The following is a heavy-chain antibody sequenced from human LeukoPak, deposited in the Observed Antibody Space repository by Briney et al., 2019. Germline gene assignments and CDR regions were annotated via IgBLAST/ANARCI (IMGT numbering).Heavy chain of an antibody. CDR3: ARHGSSGWYRGNAFDI. Sequence: GESLNISRNGSGYSFSTYWIGWERQIPGKGLEGVGIIYPGDTDTRYSPSFQAQVTISADRSISTAYLQWSSLKASDTAMYYCARHGSSGWYRGNAFDIWGQGTMVTVSS. CDR1: GYSFSTYW. CDR2: IYPGDTDT. V-gene: IGHV5-51*01. J-gene: IGHJ3*02. D-gene: IGHD6-19*01.